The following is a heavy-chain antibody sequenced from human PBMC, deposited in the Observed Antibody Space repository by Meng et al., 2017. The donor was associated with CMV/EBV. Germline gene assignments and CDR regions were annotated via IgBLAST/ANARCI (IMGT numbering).Heavy chain of an antibody. CDR3: AAPAAGGPGCFDP. D-gene: IGHD6-13*01. J-gene: IGHJ5*02. CDR2: IYYSGDT. Sequence: LRLTVADPAMVTASATLCLCSTVSGCPIARCSDYSGVIRAPPVEGVEWVGSIYYSGDTYYIQTLKSRVTITVNTSKNPFYLKLSSVTAADTAVYYCAAPAAGGPGCFDPWGQGTLVTVSS. V-gene: IGHV4-39*07. CDR1: GCPIARCSDY.